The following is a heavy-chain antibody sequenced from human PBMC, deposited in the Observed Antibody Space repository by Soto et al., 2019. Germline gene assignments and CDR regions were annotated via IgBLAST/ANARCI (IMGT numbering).Heavy chain of an antibody. J-gene: IGHJ4*02. D-gene: IGHD2-21*01. CDR2: IIPKLVSA. Sequence: QVQLVQSGAEVKEPGSSVKVSCKASGGGNLRDYRTTWVRRAPGQGLEWMGGIIPKLVSAHYAQNFQGRVTITAVESPNTVYMQLGGLRSDATAVYYGSRRGDGFTFGAGYWVPATPVTVSS. CDR3: SRRGDGFTFGAGY. CDR1: GGGNLRDYR. V-gene: IGHV1-69*01.